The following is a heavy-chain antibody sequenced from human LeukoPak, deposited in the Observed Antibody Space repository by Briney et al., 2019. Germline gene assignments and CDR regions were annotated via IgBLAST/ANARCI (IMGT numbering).Heavy chain of an antibody. D-gene: IGHD6-6*01. V-gene: IGHV3-20*04. J-gene: IGHJ6*03. CDR1: GFSFGDLG. Sequence: GGSLRLSCAASGFSFGDLGMSWVRQVPGKGLEWVAGINWNGASTGYADSVRGRFTISRDNAKNSLYLQMNSLRAEDTALYYCARAVCPTIKFCDSSYFMDVWGKGTTVNDS. CDR3: ARAVCPTIKFCDSSYFMDV. CDR2: INWNGAST.